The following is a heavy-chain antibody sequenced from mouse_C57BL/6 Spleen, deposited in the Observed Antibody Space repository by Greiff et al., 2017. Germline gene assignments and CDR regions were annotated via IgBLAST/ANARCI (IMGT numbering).Heavy chain of an antibody. CDR2: INPSSGYT. V-gene: IGHV1-4*01. Sequence: QVQLQQSGAELARPGASVKMSCKASGYTFTSYTMHWVKQRPGQGLEWIGYINPSSGYTKYNQKFKDKATLTADKSSSTAYMQLSSLTSEDSAVYYCARNHYGTLHWYFDVCGTGTTVTVSS. D-gene: IGHD2-1*01. CDR3: ARNHYGTLHWYFDV. J-gene: IGHJ1*03. CDR1: GYTFTSYT.